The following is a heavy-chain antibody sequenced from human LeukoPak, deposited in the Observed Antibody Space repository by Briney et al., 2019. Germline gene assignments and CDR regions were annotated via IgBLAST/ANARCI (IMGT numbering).Heavy chain of an antibody. V-gene: IGHV3-9*01. CDR2: ISWQSNTR. Sequence: PGRSLRLSCAASGFFFDDYGMHWVRQVPGKGLEWVSGISWQSNTRKYADSVRGRFTISRDNAKNSLYLQMNSLKLEDTALYYCVKDRDFWSGLDVWGQGTMVTVS. CDR1: GFFFDDYG. D-gene: IGHD3-3*01. CDR3: VKDRDFWSGLDV. J-gene: IGHJ6*02.